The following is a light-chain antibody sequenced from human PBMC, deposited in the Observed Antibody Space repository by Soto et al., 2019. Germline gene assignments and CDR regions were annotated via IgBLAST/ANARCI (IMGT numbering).Light chain of an antibody. V-gene: IGKV3-20*01. J-gene: IGKJ2*01. CDR1: QSVSSSY. CDR3: QLYGSSPPRYT. Sequence: ESVLTQSPGTLSLSPGERAALSCRASQSVSSSYLAWYQQKSGQAPRLLIYAASTRATGIPDRFSGSGSGTDFTLTISRLEPEDFEVYFCQLYGSSPPRYTFGQGTKVDIK. CDR2: AAS.